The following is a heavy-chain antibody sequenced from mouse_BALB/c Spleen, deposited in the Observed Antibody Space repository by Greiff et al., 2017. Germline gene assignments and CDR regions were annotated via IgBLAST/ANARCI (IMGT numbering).Heavy chain of an antibody. D-gene: IGHD2-4*01. CDR3: ARVSLSMITRAMDY. J-gene: IGHJ4*01. CDR2: IWAGGST. V-gene: IGHV2-9*02. Sequence: VKVVESGPGLVAPSQSLSITCTVSGFSLTSYGVHWVRQPPGKGLEWLGVIWAGGSTNYNSALMSRLSISKDNSKSQVFLKMNSLQTDDTAMYYCARVSLSMITRAMDYWGQGTSVTVSS. CDR1: GFSLTSYG.